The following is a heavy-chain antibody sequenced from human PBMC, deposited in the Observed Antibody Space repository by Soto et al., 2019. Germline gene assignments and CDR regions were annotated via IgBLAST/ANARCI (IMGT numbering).Heavy chain of an antibody. CDR3: VSGYPWVGFDY. CDR1: GGSISSRDYY. Sequence: SETLSLTCTVSGGSISSRDYYWGWIRQPPGKGLEWIGNIYYSGSASYNPSLKSRVTISVDTSKNQVSLKLSSVTAADTAVYNCVSGYPWVGFDYWGQGTLVTVSS. J-gene: IGHJ4*02. D-gene: IGHD5-18*01. V-gene: IGHV4-39*01. CDR2: IYYSGSA.